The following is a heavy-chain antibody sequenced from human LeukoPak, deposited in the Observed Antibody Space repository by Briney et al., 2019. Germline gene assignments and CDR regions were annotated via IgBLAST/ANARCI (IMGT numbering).Heavy chain of an antibody. CDR3: AREPYGSGTYRQFFDY. J-gene: IGHJ4*02. V-gene: IGHV4-61*02. CDR2: IYTSGST. Sequence: PSETLSLTCTVSGGSVSSGSYYWSWIRQPAGKGLEWIGRIYTSGSTNYNPSLKSRVTMSVDTSKNQFSLKLSSVTAADTAVYYCAREPYGSGTYRQFFDYWGQGTLVTVSS. CDR1: GGSVSSGSYY. D-gene: IGHD3-10*01.